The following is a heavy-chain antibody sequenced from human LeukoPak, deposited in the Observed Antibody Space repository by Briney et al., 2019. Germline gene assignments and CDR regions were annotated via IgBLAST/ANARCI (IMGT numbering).Heavy chain of an antibody. CDR1: GFTFGSYW. Sequence: GGSLRLSCAASGFTFGSYWMHWVRQIPGKGLMWVARVNLDGRSTSYAESVKGRFTTSRDNAKLTVYLQMNSLRADDTAVYYCVRDVWGDRDGFFEYWGQGALVTVST. J-gene: IGHJ4*02. CDR2: VNLDGRST. V-gene: IGHV3-74*01. D-gene: IGHD5-24*01. CDR3: VRDVWGDRDGFFEY.